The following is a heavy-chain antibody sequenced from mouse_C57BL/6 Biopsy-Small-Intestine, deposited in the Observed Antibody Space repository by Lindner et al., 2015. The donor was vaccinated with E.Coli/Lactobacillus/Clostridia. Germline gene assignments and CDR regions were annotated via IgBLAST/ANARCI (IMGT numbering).Heavy chain of an antibody. J-gene: IGHJ3*01. V-gene: IGHV1-15*01. CDR2: IEPETGGT. D-gene: IGHD2-4*01. Sequence: VQLQESGAELVRPGASVTLSCEASGYTFSDYEMHWVKQTPVHGLEWIGAIEPETGGTAYNQKFKGKAILTADKSSSTAYMELRSLTSEDSAVYYCTRYYDYDWFAYWGQGTLVTVSA. CDR3: TRYYDYDWFAY. CDR1: GYTFSDYE.